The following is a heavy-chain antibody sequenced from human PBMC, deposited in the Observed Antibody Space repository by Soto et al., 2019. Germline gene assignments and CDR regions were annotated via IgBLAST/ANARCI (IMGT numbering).Heavy chain of an antibody. V-gene: IGHV3-30*18. Sequence: VQLVESGGGVVQPGRSLRLSCAASGFTFSDYAMHWVRQAPGKGLEWVAVVSHDGRNTHYADSVKGRFTISRDSSKNTVSLEMTSMRAEDTAVYYCANGGRQWLVTSDFNYWGQGALVTVSS. CDR3: ANGGRQWLVTSDFNY. CDR1: GFTFSDYA. J-gene: IGHJ4*02. D-gene: IGHD6-19*01. CDR2: VSHDGRNT.